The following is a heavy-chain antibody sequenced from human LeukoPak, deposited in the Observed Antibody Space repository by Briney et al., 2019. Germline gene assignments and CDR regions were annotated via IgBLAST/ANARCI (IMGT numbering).Heavy chain of an antibody. J-gene: IGHJ4*02. D-gene: IGHD3-9*01. V-gene: IGHV3-7*01. CDR2: IKQDGSEK. CDR1: GFTFSSYW. CDR3: ARDTPSNVLRYFDWLLTNYFDY. Sequence: PGGSLRLSCAASGFTFSSYWMSWVRQAPGKGLEWVANIKQDGSEKYYVDSVKGRFTISRGNAKNSLYLQMNSLRAEDTAVYYCARDTPSNVLRYFDWLLTNYFDYWGQGTLVTVSS.